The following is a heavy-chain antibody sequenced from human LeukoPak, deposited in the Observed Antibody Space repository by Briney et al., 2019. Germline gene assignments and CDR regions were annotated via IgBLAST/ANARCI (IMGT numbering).Heavy chain of an antibody. CDR2: IYYSGST. D-gene: IGHD3-9*01. Sequence: SETLSLACTVSGGSISSSSYYWGWIRQPPGKGLEWIGSIYYSGSTYYNPSLKSRVTISVDTSKNQFSLKLSSVTAADTAVYYCARGRTILAPFDYWGQGTLVTVSS. J-gene: IGHJ4*02. CDR3: ARGRTILAPFDY. V-gene: IGHV4-39*01. CDR1: GGSISSSSYY.